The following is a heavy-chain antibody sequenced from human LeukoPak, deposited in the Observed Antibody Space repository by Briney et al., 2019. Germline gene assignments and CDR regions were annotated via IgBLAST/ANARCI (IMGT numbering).Heavy chain of an antibody. J-gene: IGHJ4*02. CDR2: ISGNGGST. CDR1: GFAFSTYG. CDR3: ARGLVVFDY. Sequence: GGSLRLSCAASGFAFSTYGMSWVRQAPGKGLEWVSAISGNGGSTYFADSVKGRFTVSRDNSKSRLFLQMNSLRAEDTAVYYCARGLVVFDYWGQGTLVTVSS. V-gene: IGHV3-23*01. D-gene: IGHD2-8*02.